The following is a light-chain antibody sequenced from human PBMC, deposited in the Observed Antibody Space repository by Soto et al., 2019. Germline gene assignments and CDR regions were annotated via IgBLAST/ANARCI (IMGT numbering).Light chain of an antibody. J-gene: IGKJ1*01. CDR2: GAS. CDR3: QQYYTWPRT. V-gene: IGKV3-15*01. CDR1: QSVSSN. Sequence: EIVLTQSPGTLSLSPGERVTLSCRASQSVSSNYLAWYQQKPGQAPRFLIYGASTRAAGIPARFSGSGSGTEFTLTITSLQSEDFAVYYCQQYYTWPRTFGQGTKVEI.